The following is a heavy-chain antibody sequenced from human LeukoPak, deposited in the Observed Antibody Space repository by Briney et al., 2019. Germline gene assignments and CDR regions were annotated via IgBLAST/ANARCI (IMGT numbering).Heavy chain of an antibody. CDR2: ISSSSSPI. V-gene: IGHV3-48*04. CDR3: ARDEYGDYAFDY. D-gene: IGHD4-17*01. J-gene: IGHJ4*02. Sequence: GGSLRLSCAASGFTFNSYSMNWVRQAPGKGLEWVSYISSSSSPIYYADSVKGRFTISRDNAKNSLYLHMDSLRAEDTAVYYCARDEYGDYAFDYWGQGTLVTVSS. CDR1: GFTFNSYS.